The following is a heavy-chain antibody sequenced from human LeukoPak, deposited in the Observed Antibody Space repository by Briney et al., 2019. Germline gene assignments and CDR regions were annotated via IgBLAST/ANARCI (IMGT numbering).Heavy chain of an antibody. CDR3: ARVRSARPGY. Sequence: QAGGSLRLSCSASGFTFSSYAMHWVRQAPGKGLEWVAVISYDGSNKYYADSVKGRFTISRDNSKNTLYLQMNSLRAEDTAVYYCARVRSARPGYWGQGTLVTVSS. CDR2: ISYDGSNK. D-gene: IGHD1-26*01. V-gene: IGHV3-30-3*01. CDR1: GFTFSSYA. J-gene: IGHJ4*02.